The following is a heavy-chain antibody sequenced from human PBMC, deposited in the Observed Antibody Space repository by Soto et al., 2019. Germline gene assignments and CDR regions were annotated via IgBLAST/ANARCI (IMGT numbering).Heavy chain of an antibody. J-gene: IGHJ4*02. D-gene: IGHD5-18*01. CDR2: TYYRSKWYN. Sequence: SKTLSLTCAISGDCVSSSSVTWNWIRQSPSRGLEWLGRTYYRSKWYNDYAAPVKSRITINPDTSKNQFSLHLNSVTPEDTAVYYCVRLISNGWLGFWGQGTLVTVSS. CDR3: VRLISNGWLGF. V-gene: IGHV6-1*01. CDR1: GDCVSSSSVT.